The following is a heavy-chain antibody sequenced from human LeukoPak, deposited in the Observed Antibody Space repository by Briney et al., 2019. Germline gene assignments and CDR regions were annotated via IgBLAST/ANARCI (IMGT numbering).Heavy chain of an antibody. CDR3: ARDFGFGYYDSSGYL. CDR1: GGSISSSNW. D-gene: IGHD3-22*01. J-gene: IGHJ4*02. CDR2: IYHSGST. Sequence: SETLSLTCAVSGGSISSSNWWSWVRQPPGKGLEWIGEIYHSGSTYYNPSLKSRVTISVDTSKNQFSLKLSSVTAADTAVYYCARDFGFGYYDSSGYLWGQGTLVTVSS. V-gene: IGHV4-4*02.